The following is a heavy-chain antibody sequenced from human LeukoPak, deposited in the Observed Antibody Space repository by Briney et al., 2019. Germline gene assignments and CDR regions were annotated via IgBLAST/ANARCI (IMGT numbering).Heavy chain of an antibody. V-gene: IGHV5-51*01. Sequence: GESLKISCQGSGYSFTNYWIVWVRQMPGQGLEYMGIIHPGDSNTKYSPSFEGQVIISVDKSISTAYLQWSSLKASDSAIYYCARRRGDTVAGPDYWGQGTLITVSS. J-gene: IGHJ4*02. CDR1: GYSFTNYW. CDR2: IHPGDSNT. CDR3: ARRRGDTVAGPDY. D-gene: IGHD6-19*01.